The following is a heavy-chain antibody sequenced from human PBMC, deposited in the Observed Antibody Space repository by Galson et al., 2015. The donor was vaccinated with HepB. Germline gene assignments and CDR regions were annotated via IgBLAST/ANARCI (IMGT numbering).Heavy chain of an antibody. J-gene: IGHJ6*02. Sequence: SLRLSCAASGFTLSSYAMSWVRQAPGKGLEWVSAISGSGGSTYYADSVKGRFTISRDNSKNTLYLQMNSLRAEDTAVYYCAKMNDPYYYGSGSYFYYYGMDVWGQGTTVTVSS. CDR2: ISGSGGST. D-gene: IGHD3-10*01. CDR1: GFTLSSYA. V-gene: IGHV3-23*01. CDR3: AKMNDPYYYGSGSYFYYYGMDV.